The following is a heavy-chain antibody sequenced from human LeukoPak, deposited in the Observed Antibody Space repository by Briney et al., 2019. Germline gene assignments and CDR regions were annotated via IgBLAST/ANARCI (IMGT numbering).Heavy chain of an antibody. V-gene: IGHV4-30-2*01. J-gene: IGHJ5*02. CDR3: ARGKGWFDP. Sequence: SETLSLTCAVSGGSISSGGYSWSWIRQPPGKGLEWIGYIYLSGSTYYNPSLKSRVTISVDRSKNQFSLKLSSVTAADTAVYYCARGKGWFDPWGQGTLVTVSS. CDR2: IYLSGST. CDR1: GGSISSGGYS.